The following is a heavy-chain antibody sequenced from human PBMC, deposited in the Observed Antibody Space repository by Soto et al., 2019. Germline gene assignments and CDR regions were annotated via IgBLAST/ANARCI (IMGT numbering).Heavy chain of an antibody. Sequence: AAVQVSCKVSGYTLTELSMHWVQQATGKGLEWMGGFDPEDGETIYAQKFQGRVTMTEDTSTDTAYMELSSLRSEDTAVYYCATEFWRIAVAGHYGMDVWGQGTTVTVSS. D-gene: IGHD6-19*01. V-gene: IGHV1-24*01. CDR3: ATEFWRIAVAGHYGMDV. CDR2: FDPEDGET. CDR1: GYTLTELS. J-gene: IGHJ6*02.